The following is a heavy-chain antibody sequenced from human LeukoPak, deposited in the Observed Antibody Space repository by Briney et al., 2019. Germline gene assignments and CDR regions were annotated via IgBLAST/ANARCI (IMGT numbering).Heavy chain of an antibody. Sequence: GESLKISCKGSGYRFTTYWIGWVRQLPGKGLEWMGIIYPGDSDTRYSPSFQGQVTISADKSITTAYLQWNSLKASDTAMYYCARQTGDNAFDIWGRGTMVTVSS. V-gene: IGHV5-51*01. CDR1: GYRFTTYW. J-gene: IGHJ3*02. CDR3: ARQTGDNAFDI. D-gene: IGHD7-27*01. CDR2: IYPGDSDT.